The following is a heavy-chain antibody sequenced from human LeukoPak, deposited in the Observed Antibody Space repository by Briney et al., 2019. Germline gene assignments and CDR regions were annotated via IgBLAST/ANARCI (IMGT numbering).Heavy chain of an antibody. J-gene: IGHJ4*02. V-gene: IGHV4-34*01. CDR3: ARGAGWYAY. CDR1: GGSFSGYY. Sequence: SETLSLTCAVYGGSFSGYYWSWIRQPPGKGLEWIGEINHSGSTNYNPSLKSRVTISVDTSKNQFSLKLSSVTAADTAVYYCARGAGWYAYWGQGTLVTVS. D-gene: IGHD6-19*01. CDR2: INHSGST.